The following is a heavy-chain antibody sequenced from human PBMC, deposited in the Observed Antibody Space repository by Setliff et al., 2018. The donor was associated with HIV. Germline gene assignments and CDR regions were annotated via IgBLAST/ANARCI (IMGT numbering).Heavy chain of an antibody. CDR3: ARLKRDGTYFFDF. D-gene: IGHD2-21*01. CDR1: GGSISGSNFY. J-gene: IGHJ4*02. V-gene: IGHV4-39*01. Sequence: NPSETLSLTCTVYGGSISGSNFYWVWIRQSPGKGLEWIGSIYYTGTTNYNPSLKSRVTISVETSKVQFSLKLNSVTVVDTAVYFCARLKRDGTYFFDFWGQGTLVTVSS. CDR2: IYYTGTT.